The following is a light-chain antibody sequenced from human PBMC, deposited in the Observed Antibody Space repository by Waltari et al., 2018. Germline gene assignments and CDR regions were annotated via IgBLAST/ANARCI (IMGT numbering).Light chain of an antibody. CDR2: DAS. CDR1: QSVSSY. Sequence: EIVLTQSPHTRSLSPGESATFPCRASQSVSSYLAWYQQKPGQAPRLFIYDASNRATGIPARFSGSGSGTDFTLTISSLEPEDFAVYYCQQRSNWPGTFGQGTKLEIK. V-gene: IGKV3-11*01. J-gene: IGKJ2*01. CDR3: QQRSNWPGT.